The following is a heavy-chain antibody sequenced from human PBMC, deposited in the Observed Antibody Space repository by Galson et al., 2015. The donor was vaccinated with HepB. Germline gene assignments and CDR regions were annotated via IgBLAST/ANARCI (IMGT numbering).Heavy chain of an antibody. CDR3: ARPNYYDSSGYYPEAFDP. CDR1: GGTFSSYA. J-gene: IGHJ5*02. Sequence: SVKVSCKASGGTFSSYAISWVRQAPGQGLEWMGGIIPIFGTANYAQKFQGRVTITADESTSTAYMELSSLRSEDTAVYYCARPNYYDSSGYYPEAFDPWGQGTLVTVSS. CDR2: IIPIFGTA. V-gene: IGHV1-69*13. D-gene: IGHD3-22*01.